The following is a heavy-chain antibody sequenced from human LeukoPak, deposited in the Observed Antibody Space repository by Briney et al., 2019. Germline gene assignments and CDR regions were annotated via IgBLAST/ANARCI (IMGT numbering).Heavy chain of an antibody. D-gene: IGHD6-19*01. CDR2: INPNSGGT. CDR1: GYTFTGYH. Sequence: ASVRVSCKASGYTFTGYHIHWVRQAPGQALEWMGWINPNSGGTNYAQRFQGRVTMTRDTSIITAYMELSRLTSDDTAVYYCTTLGGYNSGWYFDYWGQGTLVTVSS. CDR3: TTLGGYNSGWYFDY. V-gene: IGHV1-2*02. J-gene: IGHJ4*02.